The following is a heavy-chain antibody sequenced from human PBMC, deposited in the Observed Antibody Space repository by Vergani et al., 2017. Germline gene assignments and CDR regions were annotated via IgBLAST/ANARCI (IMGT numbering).Heavy chain of an antibody. Sequence: QVQLVQSGAEVKKPGSSVKVSCKASGGTFSSYAISWVRQAPGQGLEWMGRTIPILGIANYAQKFQGRVTITADKSTSTAYMELSSLRSEDTAVYYCARDYGDYLPDYWGQGTLVTVSS. CDR2: TIPILGIA. D-gene: IGHD4-17*01. J-gene: IGHJ4*02. CDR3: ARDYGDYLPDY. V-gene: IGHV1-69*04. CDR1: GGTFSSYA.